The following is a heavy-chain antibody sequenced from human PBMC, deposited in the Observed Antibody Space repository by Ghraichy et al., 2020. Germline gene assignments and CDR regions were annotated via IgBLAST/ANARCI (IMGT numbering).Heavy chain of an antibody. CDR3: AKDGLIGGIAVAVWFNY. D-gene: IGHD6-19*01. CDR2: IGRGGGGI. Sequence: GSLRLSCAASGFSFSSFAMSWVRQAPGKGLEWVATIGRGGGGIYYADSVKGRFTISRDNSKNTLYLQMNSLRAEDTAVYYCAKDGLIGGIAVAVWFNYWGQGTLVTVSS. J-gene: IGHJ4*02. CDR1: GFSFSSFA. V-gene: IGHV3-23*01.